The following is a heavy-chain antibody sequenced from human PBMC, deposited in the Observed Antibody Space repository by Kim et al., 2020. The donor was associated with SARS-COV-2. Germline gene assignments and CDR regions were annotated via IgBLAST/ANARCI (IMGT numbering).Heavy chain of an antibody. CDR2: IKSKTDGGTT. J-gene: IGHJ4*02. D-gene: IGHD3-3*01. Sequence: GGSLRLSCAASGFTFSNAWMSWVRQAPGKGLEWVGRIKSKTDGGTTDYAAPVKGRFTISRDDSKNTLYLQMNSLKTEDTAVYYCTTDFTLYDFWSGYYGPYYFDYWGQGTLVTVSS. CDR1: GFTFSNAW. CDR3: TTDFTLYDFWSGYYGPYYFDY. V-gene: IGHV3-15*01.